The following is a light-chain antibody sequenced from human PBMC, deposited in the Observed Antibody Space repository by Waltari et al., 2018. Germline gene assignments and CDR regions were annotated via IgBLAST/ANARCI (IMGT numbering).Light chain of an antibody. CDR1: DSDVGAYDF. V-gene: IGLV2-14*01. CDR2: EVS. Sequence: QSAPTQPAYVSGSPGQSITISCSGTDSDVGAYDFVSWYQQHPRKAPHLIIYEVSNRPSGISNRFSAYKSGNPASLTISGLQAEDEADYYCSSYTTSSAPGVFGTGTRVTVL. J-gene: IGLJ1*01. CDR3: SSYTTSSAPGV.